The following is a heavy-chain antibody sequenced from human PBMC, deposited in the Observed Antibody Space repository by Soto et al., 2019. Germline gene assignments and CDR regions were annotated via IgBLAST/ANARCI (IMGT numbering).Heavy chain of an antibody. V-gene: IGHV3-23*01. CDR2: MSGDGRT. D-gene: IGHD1-7*01. CDR3: ARRARTATTNWGAFDV. Sequence: GGSLRLSCVGSGFTFSDSVMAWVRQAPGKGLEWLSVMSGDGRTRYALSVTGRFTISRDNSRDTLFLQMNSLRADDAAVYYCARRARTATTNWGAFDVWGQGTMVTVSS. CDR1: GFTFSDSV. J-gene: IGHJ3*01.